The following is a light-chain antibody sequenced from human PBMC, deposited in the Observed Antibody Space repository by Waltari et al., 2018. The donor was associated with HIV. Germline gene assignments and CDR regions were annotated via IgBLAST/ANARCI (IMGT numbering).Light chain of an antibody. V-gene: IGLV2-14*01. J-gene: IGLJ1*01. CDR1: SSDVGGYNY. Sequence: QSALTQPASVSGSPGQSITISCTGTSSDVGGYNYVSWYQQHPGKAPKLMIYEVSNRPSGGSNRFSGSKSGNTASLTISGLQAEDEADYYCSSYTSSSTLPSYVFGTGTKVTVL. CDR3: SSYTSSSTLPSYV. CDR2: EVS.